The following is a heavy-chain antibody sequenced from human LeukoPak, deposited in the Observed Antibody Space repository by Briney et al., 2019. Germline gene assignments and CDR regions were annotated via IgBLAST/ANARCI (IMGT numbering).Heavy chain of an antibody. D-gene: IGHD2-2*01. V-gene: IGHV4-39*01. CDR2: IYYSGST. J-gene: IGHJ4*02. Sequence: PSETLSLTCTVSGGSISSSSYYWGWIRQPPGKGLEWIGSIYYSGSTYYNPSLKSRVTISVDTSKNQFSLKLSSVTAADTAVYYCARQGYCSSISCRFFDYWGQGTLVTVSP. CDR3: ARQGYCSSISCRFFDY. CDR1: GGSISSSSYY.